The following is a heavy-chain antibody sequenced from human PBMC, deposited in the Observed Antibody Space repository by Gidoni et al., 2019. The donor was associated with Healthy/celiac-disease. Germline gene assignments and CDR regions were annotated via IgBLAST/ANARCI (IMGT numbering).Heavy chain of an antibody. J-gene: IGHJ3*02. CDR3: ARESAPFEGGAFDI. CDR1: GFSFSSYG. D-gene: IGHD3-16*01. V-gene: IGHV3-30*03. CDR2: ISYDGSNK. Sequence: QVQLVESGGGVDPPGRSRRPSCSASGFSFSSYGMHWVRQAPGKGLEWMAVISYDGSNKYYADSVKGRFTISRDNSKNTLYLQMNSLRAEDTAVYYCARESAPFEGGAFDIWGQGTMVTVSS.